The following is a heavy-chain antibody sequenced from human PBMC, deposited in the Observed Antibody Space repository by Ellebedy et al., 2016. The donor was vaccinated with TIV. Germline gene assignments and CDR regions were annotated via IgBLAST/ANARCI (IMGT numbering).Heavy chain of an antibody. CDR2: IRGKAYSGTT. V-gene: IGHV3-49*03. J-gene: IGHJ4*01. CDR1: GFIFSSYP. D-gene: IGHD1-1*01. CDR3: TRGQSVLETMPYYFYY. Sequence: PGGSLRLSCTASGFIFSSYPMSWFRQAQGRGWEWVALIRGKAYSGTTEYAASVRGRFTISRDDYGSIAYLQMNSLETEDTAVYYCTRGQSVLETMPYYFYYWGHGVLVTVSS.